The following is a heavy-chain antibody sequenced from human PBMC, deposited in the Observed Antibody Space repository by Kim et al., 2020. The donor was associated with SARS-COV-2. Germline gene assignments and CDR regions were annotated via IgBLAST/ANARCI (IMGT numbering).Heavy chain of an antibody. CDR1: GFTFSSYW. V-gene: IGHV3-7*01. CDR3: ARDRAGIQLWSDAFDI. CDR2: IKQDGSEK. Sequence: GGSLRLSCAASGFTFSSYWMSWVRQAPGKGLEWVANIKQDGSEKYYVDSVKGRFTISRDNAKNSLYLQMNSLRAEDTAVYYCARDRAGIQLWSDAFDIWGQGTMVTVSS. J-gene: IGHJ3*02. D-gene: IGHD5-18*01.